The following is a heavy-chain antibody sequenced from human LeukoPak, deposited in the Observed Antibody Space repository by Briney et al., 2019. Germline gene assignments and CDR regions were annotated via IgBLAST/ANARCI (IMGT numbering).Heavy chain of an antibody. CDR2: IYYTGTT. J-gene: IGHJ4*02. D-gene: IGHD3-3*01. Sequence: SETLSLTCSLSGGSISSKSYYWGWIRQPPGKGLEWIGSIYYTGTTDYNPSLKSRVTISVDTSKNQFSLKLSSVTAADTAVYYCARRCFFGVLNFDYWGQGTLVTVSS. CDR3: ARRCFFGVLNFDY. V-gene: IGHV4-39*01. CDR1: GGSISSKSYY.